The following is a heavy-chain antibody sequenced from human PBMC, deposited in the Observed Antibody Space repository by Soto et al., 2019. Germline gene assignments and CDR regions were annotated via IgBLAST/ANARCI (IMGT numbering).Heavy chain of an antibody. V-gene: IGHV1-69*02. CDR3: ATSERIVATTSPVGWFDS. D-gene: IGHD5-12*01. Sequence: ASVKVSCKASGGTFSSYTISWVRQAPGQGLEWMGRIIPILGIANYAQKFQGRVTITADKSTDTAYMELSSLRSGDTAVYYCATSERIVATTSPVGWFDSWGQGTLVTVSS. J-gene: IGHJ5*01. CDR2: IIPILGIA. CDR1: GGTFSSYT.